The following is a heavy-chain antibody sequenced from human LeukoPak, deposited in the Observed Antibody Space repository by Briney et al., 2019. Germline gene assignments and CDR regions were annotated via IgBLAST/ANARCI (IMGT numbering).Heavy chain of an antibody. CDR2: IYSGGNT. V-gene: IGHV4-39*01. Sequence: SETLSLTCTVSGGSISSSSYYWGWIRQPPGTGLEWIGSIYSGGNTYYNPSLKSRVTISVDTSKNQFSLKLSSVTAADTAVYYCARHEGSTHYFDYWGQGTLVTVSS. CDR1: GGSISSSSYY. CDR3: ARHEGSTHYFDY. J-gene: IGHJ4*02.